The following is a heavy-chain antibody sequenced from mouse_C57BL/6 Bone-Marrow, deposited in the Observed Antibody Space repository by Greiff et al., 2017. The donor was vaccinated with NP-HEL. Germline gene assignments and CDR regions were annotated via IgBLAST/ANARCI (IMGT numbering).Heavy chain of an antibody. CDR1: GYTFTSYW. CDR3: ASHYDYDDYFDY. CDR2: IYPGSGST. J-gene: IGHJ2*01. Sequence: VQLQQPGAELVKPGASVKMSCKASGYTFTSYWITWVKQRPGQGLEWIGDIYPGSGSTNYNEKFKSKATLTVDTSSSTAYMQLSSLTSEDSAVYYCASHYDYDDYFDYWGQGTTLTVSS. D-gene: IGHD2-4*01. V-gene: IGHV1-55*01.